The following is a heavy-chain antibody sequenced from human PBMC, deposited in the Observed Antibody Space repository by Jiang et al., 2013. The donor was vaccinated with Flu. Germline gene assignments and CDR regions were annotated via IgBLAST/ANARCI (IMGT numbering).Heavy chain of an antibody. D-gene: IGHD3-16*01. CDR2: IYHSGST. CDR1: GYSISSGYY. CDR3: ASPQGGDGGHT. Sequence: GPGLVKPSETLSLTCAVSGYSISSGYYWGWIRQPPGKGLEWIGNIYHSGSTYYNPSLKSRVTISVDTSKNQFSLKLSSVTVADTALYYCASPQGGDGGHTGGQGTLVTVSS. J-gene: IGHJ4*02. V-gene: IGHV4-38-2*01.